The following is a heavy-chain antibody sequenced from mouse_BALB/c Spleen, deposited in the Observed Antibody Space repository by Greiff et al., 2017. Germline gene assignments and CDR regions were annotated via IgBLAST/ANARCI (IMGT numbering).Heavy chain of an antibody. CDR2: ISSGSSTI. J-gene: IGHJ3*01. V-gene: IGHV5-17*02. CDR3: ARGYDYDEVAY. Sequence: EVHLVESGGGLVQPGGSRKLSCAASGFTFSSFGMHWVRQAPEKGLEWVAYISSGSSTIYYADTVKGRFTISRDNPKNTLFLQMTSLRSEDTAMYYCARGYDYDEVAYWGQGTLVTVSA. D-gene: IGHD2-4*01. CDR1: GFTFSSFG.